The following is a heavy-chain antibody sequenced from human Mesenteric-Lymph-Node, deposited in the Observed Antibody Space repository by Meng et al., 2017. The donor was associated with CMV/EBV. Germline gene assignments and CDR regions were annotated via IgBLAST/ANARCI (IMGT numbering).Heavy chain of an antibody. D-gene: IGHD4-17*01. CDR3: ARNTGMLDY. J-gene: IGHJ4*02. Sequence: GGSLRLSCAASGFSFSYYSMTWIRQAPGKGLEWVSYISDTGRTMYFADSVKGRFTISRDNAKNSLYLQMNSLRAEDTAVYYCARNTGMLDYWGQGTLVTVSS. V-gene: IGHV3-11*01. CDR2: ISDTGRTM. CDR1: GFSFSYYS.